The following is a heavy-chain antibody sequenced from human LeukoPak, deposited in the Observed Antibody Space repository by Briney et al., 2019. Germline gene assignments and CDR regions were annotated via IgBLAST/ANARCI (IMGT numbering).Heavy chain of an antibody. CDR2: ISAYNGNT. V-gene: IGHV1-18*04. D-gene: IGHD6-19*01. CDR3: ARDDQIVVAGIVGY. Sequence: ASVKVSCKASGYTFSSYAMNWVRQAPGQGLEWMGWISAYNGNTNYAQKLQGRVTMTTDTSTSTAYMELRSLRSDDTAVYYCARDDQIVVAGIVGYWGQGTLVTVSS. J-gene: IGHJ4*02. CDR1: GYTFSSYA.